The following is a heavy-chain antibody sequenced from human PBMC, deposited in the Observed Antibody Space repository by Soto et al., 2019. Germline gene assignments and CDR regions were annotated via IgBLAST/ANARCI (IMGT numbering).Heavy chain of an antibody. Sequence: SVKVSFKASGGTFSSYAISWVRQAPGQGLEWMGGIIPIFGTANYAQKFQGRVTITADESTSTSYMELSSLRSEDTAVYYCARDEGTVTTGIYYYYGMDVWGQGTTVTVSS. CDR2: IIPIFGTA. CDR1: GGTFSSYA. V-gene: IGHV1-69*13. J-gene: IGHJ6*02. CDR3: ARDEGTVTTGIYYYYGMDV. D-gene: IGHD4-4*01.